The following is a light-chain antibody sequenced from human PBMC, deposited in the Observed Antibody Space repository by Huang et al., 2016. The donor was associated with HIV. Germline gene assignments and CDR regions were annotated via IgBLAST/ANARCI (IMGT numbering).Light chain of an antibody. CDR2: GAS. CDR1: ESILRN. Sequence: VMTQSPATLSVSPGERATLSCRASESILRNLAWYQQRPGQPPRLLIYGASVRLRGIPDRFRGSGSGTEFSLTISSLQSEDFAVYYCQQYNKWPPYTYGQGTKLEIK. CDR3: QQYNKWPPYT. J-gene: IGKJ2*01. V-gene: IGKV3-15*01.